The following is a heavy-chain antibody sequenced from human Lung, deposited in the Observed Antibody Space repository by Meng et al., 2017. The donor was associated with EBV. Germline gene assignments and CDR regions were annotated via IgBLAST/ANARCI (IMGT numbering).Heavy chain of an antibody. J-gene: IGHJ4*02. Sequence: QVQLRTVGAGLLKPSVTLSLTCAVYGWSFSGSFSGYYWSWIRQAPGKGLEWIGEINDSGSTDYNPSLKSRLTISVDRSKSQFSLELSSVTAADTAVYYCARSTFDYWGQGTLVTVSS. CDR1: GWSFSGSFSGYY. CDR3: ARSTFDY. V-gene: IGHV4-34*01. D-gene: IGHD1-26*01. CDR2: INDSGST.